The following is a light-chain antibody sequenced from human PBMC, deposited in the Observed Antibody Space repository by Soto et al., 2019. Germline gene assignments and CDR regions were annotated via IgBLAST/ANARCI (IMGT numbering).Light chain of an antibody. V-gene: IGKV1-5*03. Sequence: DIQLTQSPSTLSASVGDRVTITCRASQSIGVWLTWYQQKPGKAPKFLIYKTSTLESGVPSRFSGSGSGKEFALTISSLQPDDFATYHCQYYDNYSWTFGQGTKVEIK. CDR2: KTS. CDR1: QSIGVW. CDR3: QYYDNYSWT. J-gene: IGKJ1*01.